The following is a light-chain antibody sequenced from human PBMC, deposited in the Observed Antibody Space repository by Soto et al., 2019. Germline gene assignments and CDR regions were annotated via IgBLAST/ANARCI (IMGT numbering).Light chain of an antibody. J-gene: IGKJ4*01. Sequence: EIVLTQSPATLSLSPGERATLSCRASQSVNSDLAWFQQKPGQAPRLLIYDASNRATGIPARFSGSGSETDLTLTISGLRLEVFAVFSCQQRENLSLFGGGTKGRS. CDR3: QQRENLSL. CDR1: QSVNSD. V-gene: IGKV3-11*01. CDR2: DAS.